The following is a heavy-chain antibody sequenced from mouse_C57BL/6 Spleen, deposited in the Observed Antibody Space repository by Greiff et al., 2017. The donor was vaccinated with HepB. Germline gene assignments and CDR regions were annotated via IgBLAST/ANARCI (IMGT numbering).Heavy chain of an antibody. CDR3: ARGDSSGYLDY. CDR2: IYPSDSET. D-gene: IGHD3-2*02. CDR1: GYTFTSYW. J-gene: IGHJ2*01. Sequence: QVQLQQPGAELVRPGSSVKLSCKASGYTFTSYWMDWVKQRPGQGLEWIGNIYPSDSETHYNQKFKDKATLTVDKSSSTAYMQLSSLTSEDSAVYYCARGDSSGYLDYWGQGTTLTVSS. V-gene: IGHV1-61*01.